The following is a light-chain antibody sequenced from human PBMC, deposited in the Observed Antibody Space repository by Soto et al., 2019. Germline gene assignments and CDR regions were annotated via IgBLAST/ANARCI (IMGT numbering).Light chain of an antibody. V-gene: IGLV2-14*02. CDR3: SSYAGSNNVV. CDR1: SGDVGTYDL. CDR2: EAT. Sequence: QSALTQPASVSGSPGQSITISCTGTSGDVGTYDLVSWYQHHPGAAPKLMIYEATRRPSGISNRFSGSKSGNTASLTVSGLQAEDEADYYCSSYAGSNNVVFGGGTKLTVL. J-gene: IGLJ2*01.